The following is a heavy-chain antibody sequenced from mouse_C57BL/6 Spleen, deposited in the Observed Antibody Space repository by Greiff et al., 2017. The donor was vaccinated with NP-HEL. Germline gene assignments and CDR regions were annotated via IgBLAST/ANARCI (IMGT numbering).Heavy chain of an antibody. CDR2: IRLKSDNYAT. J-gene: IGHJ3*01. D-gene: IGHD1-1*01. CDR3: TGPYYYGSSYPFAY. Sequence: EVKLMESGGGLVQPGGSMKLSCVASGFTFSNYWMNWVRQSPEKGLEWVAQIRLKSDNYATHYAESVKGRFTISRDDSKSSVYLQMNNLRAEDTGIYYCTGPYYYGSSYPFAYWGQGTLVTVSA. CDR1: GFTFSNYW. V-gene: IGHV6-3*01.